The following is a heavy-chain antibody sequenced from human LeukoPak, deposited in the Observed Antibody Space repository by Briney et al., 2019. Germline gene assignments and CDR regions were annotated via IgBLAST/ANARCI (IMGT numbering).Heavy chain of an antibody. Sequence: GESLKIPCKGSGYSFTSYWIGWVRQMPGKGLEWMGIIYPGDSDTRYSPSFQGQVTISADKSISTAYLQWSSLKASDTAMYYCARPRDTTIIAFDIWGQGTMVTVSS. CDR3: ARPRDTTIIAFDI. J-gene: IGHJ3*02. CDR1: GYSFTSYW. V-gene: IGHV5-51*01. D-gene: IGHD5-12*01. CDR2: IYPGDSDT.